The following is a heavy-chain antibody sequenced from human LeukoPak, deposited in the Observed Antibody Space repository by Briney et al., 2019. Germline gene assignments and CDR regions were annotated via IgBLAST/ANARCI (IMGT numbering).Heavy chain of an antibody. D-gene: IGHD2-2*01. CDR2: INSDGSST. Sequence: GGSLRLSCAASGFTFSSYRMHWVRQAPGKGLVWVSRINSDGSSTSYADSVKGRFTISRDNAKNTLYLQMNSLRAEDTAVYYCARVRLGCSSTSCYRYYFDYWGQGTLVTVSS. J-gene: IGHJ4*02. CDR3: ARVRLGCSSTSCYRYYFDY. CDR1: GFTFSSYR. V-gene: IGHV3-74*01.